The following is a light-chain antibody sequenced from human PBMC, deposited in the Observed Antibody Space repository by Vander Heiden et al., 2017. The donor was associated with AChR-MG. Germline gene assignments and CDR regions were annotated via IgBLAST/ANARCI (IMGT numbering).Light chain of an antibody. V-gene: IGKV1-39*01. CDR3: QQCYSYPYT. CDR2: AAS. J-gene: IGKJ2*01. CDR1: QTINTY. Sequence: DIQMTQSQSSLYASVGDRVTITCRASQTINTYVNWYQQKPGRAPNLLIYAASNLQSGVPSRFRGSGSGTDFTLTITSVQPEDFATYFCQQCYSYPYTFGQGTMLDIK.